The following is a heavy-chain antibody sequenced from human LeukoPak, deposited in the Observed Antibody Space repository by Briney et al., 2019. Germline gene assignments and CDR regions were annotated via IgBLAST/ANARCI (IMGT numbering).Heavy chain of an antibody. CDR2: IYHSGST. CDR1: GGSISSSSYY. CDR3: ARVYYRYGMDV. D-gene: IGHD1-14*01. Sequence: SETLSLTCTVSGGSISSSSYYWGWIRQPPGKGLEWIGEIYHSGSTNYNPSLKSRVTISVDKSKNQFSLKLSSVTAADTAVYYCARVYYRYGMDVWGQGTTVTVSS. V-gene: IGHV4-39*07. J-gene: IGHJ6*02.